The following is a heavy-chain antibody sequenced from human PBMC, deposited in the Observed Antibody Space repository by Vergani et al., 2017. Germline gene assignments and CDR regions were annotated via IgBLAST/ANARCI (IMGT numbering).Heavy chain of an antibody. D-gene: IGHD2-2*01. Sequence: QVQLHESGPGLVKPSQTLSLTCTVSGGSISSGSYYWSWLGQPAGKGLEWIGRIYTSGSTNYNPSLKSLFTISVDTSTNQFSLKLNSVTAADTAVYYCAAGHIVVVPAAILAPPYYYYYGMDVWGQGTTVTVSS. CDR1: GGSISSGSYY. V-gene: IGHV4-61*02. J-gene: IGHJ6*02. CDR3: AAGHIVVVPAAILAPPYYYYYGMDV. CDR2: IYTSGST.